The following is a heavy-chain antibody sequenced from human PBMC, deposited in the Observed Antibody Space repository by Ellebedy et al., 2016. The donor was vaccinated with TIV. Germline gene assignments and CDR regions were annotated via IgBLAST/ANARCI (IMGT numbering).Heavy chain of an antibody. CDR2: ISWNSGSI. D-gene: IGHD3-10*01. V-gene: IGHV3-9*01. CDR3: AKDRYYGSGSYSDY. Sequence: GGSLRLSCAASGFTVDDYAMHWVRQAPGKGLEWVSGISWNSGSIGYADSVKGRFTISRDNSKNTLYLQMNSLRAEDTAVYYCAKDRYYGSGSYSDYWGQGTLVTVSS. J-gene: IGHJ4*02. CDR1: GFTVDDYA.